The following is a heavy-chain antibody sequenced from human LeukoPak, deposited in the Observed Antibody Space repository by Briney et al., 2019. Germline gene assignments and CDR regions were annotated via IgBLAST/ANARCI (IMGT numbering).Heavy chain of an antibody. CDR3: ARDRATSVVVPAAIRFDY. J-gene: IGHJ4*02. Sequence: SETLSLTCTVSGGSISSGSYYWSWIRQPAGKGLEWIGRIYTSGSTNYNPSLKSRVTISVDTSKNQFSLKLSSVTAADTAVYYCARDRATSVVVPAAIRFDYWGQGTLVTVSS. CDR1: GGSISSGSYY. V-gene: IGHV4-61*02. CDR2: IYTSGST. D-gene: IGHD2-2*01.